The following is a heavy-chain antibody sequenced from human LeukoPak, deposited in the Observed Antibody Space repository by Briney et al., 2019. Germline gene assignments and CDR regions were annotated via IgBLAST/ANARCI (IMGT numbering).Heavy chain of an antibody. CDR3: ARVMAGTDRAFDI. Sequence: GGSLRLSCAASGFTFSSYSMIWVRQAPGKGLEWVSSISSSSSYIYYADSVKGRFTISRDNAKNSLYLQMNSLRAEDTAVYYCARVMAGTDRAFDIWGQGTMVTVSS. CDR2: ISSSSSYI. D-gene: IGHD6-19*01. CDR1: GFTFSSYS. J-gene: IGHJ3*02. V-gene: IGHV3-21*01.